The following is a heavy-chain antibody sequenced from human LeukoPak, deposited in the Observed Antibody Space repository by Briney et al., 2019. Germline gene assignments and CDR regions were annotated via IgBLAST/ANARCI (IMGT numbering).Heavy chain of an antibody. CDR1: GGSISSYY. J-gene: IGHJ3*02. D-gene: IGHD4-23*01. V-gene: IGHV4-59*01. Sequence: PSETLSLTCTVSGGSISSYYWSWIRQPPGKGLEWIGYIYNSGSTNYNHSLKSRVTISEDMSNNQFSLKLSPVTAADTAVYYCARALRLWGGNSGIAFDIWGQGTMVTVSS. CDR2: IYNSGST. CDR3: ARALRLWGGNSGIAFDI.